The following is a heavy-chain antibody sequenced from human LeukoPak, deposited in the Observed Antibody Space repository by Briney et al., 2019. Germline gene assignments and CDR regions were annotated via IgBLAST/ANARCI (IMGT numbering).Heavy chain of an antibody. CDR2: ISGSGGST. CDR1: GFTFSSYA. D-gene: IGHD6-19*01. CDR3: AKTGRIAVAGTVY. J-gene: IGHJ4*02. V-gene: IGHV3-23*01. Sequence: GAFLRLSCAASGFTFSSYAMSWVRQAPGKGLEWVSAISGSGGSTYYADSVKGRFTISRDNSKNTLYLQMNSLRAEDTAVYYCAKTGRIAVAGTVYWGQGTLVTVSS.